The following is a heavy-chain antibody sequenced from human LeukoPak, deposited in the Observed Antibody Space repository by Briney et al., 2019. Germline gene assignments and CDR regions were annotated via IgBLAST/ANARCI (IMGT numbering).Heavy chain of an antibody. D-gene: IGHD6-13*01. CDR1: GGSFSGYY. CDR3: ASLAAAGQYNWFDP. J-gene: IGHJ5*02. V-gene: IGHV4-34*01. CDR2: INHSGST. Sequence: PSETLSLTCAVYGGSFSGYYWSWIRQPPGKGLEWIGEINHSGSTNYNPSLKSRVTISVDTSKNQFSLRLSSVTAADTAVYYCASLAAAGQYNWFDPWGQGTLVTVSS.